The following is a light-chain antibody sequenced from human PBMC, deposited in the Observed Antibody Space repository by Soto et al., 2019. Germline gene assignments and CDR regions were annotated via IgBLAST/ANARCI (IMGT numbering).Light chain of an antibody. J-gene: IGKJ1*01. CDR2: GAS. Sequence: EIVLTQSPGTLSLSPVERSTLSCRASESVSNNYLAWYQQRPGQAPRLLIYGASIRATDIPGRFSGSGSGTEFTLTISSPQSEDSAVYYSQQYNHWPTFRQGTKVDI. CDR3: QQYNHWPT. CDR1: ESVSNN. V-gene: IGKV3D-15*01.